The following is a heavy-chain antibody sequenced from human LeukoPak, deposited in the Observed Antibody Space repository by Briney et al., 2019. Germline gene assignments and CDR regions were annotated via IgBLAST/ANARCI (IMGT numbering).Heavy chain of an antibody. V-gene: IGHV4-30-4*01. D-gene: IGHD4-17*01. Sequence: PSQTLSLTCTVSGASISSGYYYWSWLRQSPGKGLEWIGYIYYSGTTYYSPSLKSRLTISLDTSKNHLSLKLTSVTAADTAIYYCARDNDDGDYVGWFDPGAREPWSPSPQ. CDR3: ARDNDDGDYVGWFDP. CDR2: IYYSGTT. J-gene: IGHJ5*02. CDR1: GASISSGYYY.